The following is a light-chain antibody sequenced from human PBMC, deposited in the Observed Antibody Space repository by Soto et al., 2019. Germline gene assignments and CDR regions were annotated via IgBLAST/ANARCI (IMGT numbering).Light chain of an antibody. Sequence: QSALTQPASVSGSPGQSITISCTGTGSDVGGYNFVSWYQQYLGKAPKLIIFNVSNRPSGVSNRFSGSKSGNTASLTISGLQAEDEADYYCSSYTSNSPLVFGGGTKLTVL. J-gene: IGLJ2*01. CDR1: GSDVGGYNF. V-gene: IGLV2-14*01. CDR2: NVS. CDR3: SSYTSNSPLV.